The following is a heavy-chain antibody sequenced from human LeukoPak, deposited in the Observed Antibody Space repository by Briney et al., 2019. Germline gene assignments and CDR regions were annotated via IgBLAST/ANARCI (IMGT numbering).Heavy chain of an antibody. Sequence: GGSLRLSCAASGFTVSSNYMSWVRQAPGKGLEWVSVIYSGGSTYYADSVKGRFTISRDNSKNTLYLQMNSLRAEDTAVYYCARATYGDYDEYYFDYWGQGTLVTVSS. CDR3: ARATYGDYDEYYFDY. V-gene: IGHV3-53*01. CDR2: IYSGGST. D-gene: IGHD4-17*01. CDR1: GFTVSSNY. J-gene: IGHJ4*02.